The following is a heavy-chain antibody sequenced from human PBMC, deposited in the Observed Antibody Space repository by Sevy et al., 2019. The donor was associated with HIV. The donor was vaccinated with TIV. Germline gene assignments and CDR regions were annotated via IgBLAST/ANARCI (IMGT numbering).Heavy chain of an antibody. CDR2: ISGSGGST. Sequence: GGSLRLSCAASGFTFSSYAMSWVRQAPGKGLEWVSAISGSGGSTYYADSVKGRFTISRDNSKNTLYLQMNSLRAEDTAVYYCAKDLKLSYYDILTGSFWYRGQGTLVTVSS. J-gene: IGHJ4*02. CDR3: AKDLKLSYYDILTGSFWY. V-gene: IGHV3-23*01. D-gene: IGHD3-9*01. CDR1: GFTFSSYA.